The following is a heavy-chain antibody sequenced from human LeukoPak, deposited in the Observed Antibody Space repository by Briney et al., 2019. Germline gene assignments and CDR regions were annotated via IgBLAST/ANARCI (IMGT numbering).Heavy chain of an antibody. CDR3: AAYYYDSSGCYPYFDY. Sequence: GGSLRLSCAASGFTFSSYSMNWVRQAPGKGLEWVSSISSSSSYIYYADSVKGRFTISRDNAKNSLYLQMNSLRAEDTAVYYCAAYYYDSSGCYPYFDYWGQGTLVTVSS. J-gene: IGHJ4*02. CDR1: GFTFSSYS. CDR2: ISSSSSYI. V-gene: IGHV3-21*01. D-gene: IGHD3-22*01.